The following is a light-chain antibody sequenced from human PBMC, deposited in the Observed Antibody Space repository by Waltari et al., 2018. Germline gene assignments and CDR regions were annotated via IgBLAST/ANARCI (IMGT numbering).Light chain of an antibody. CDR3: QSYDSSLSGWV. V-gene: IGLV1-40*01. CDR2: GNN. Sequence: QSVLTQPPSVSGAPGQRVTISCTGSSSTLGAASDVHWYQQLPGTAPKLLIYGNNNRPSGVPDRFSASKSGTSASLAITGLQAEDEADYYCQSYDSSLSGWVFGGRTKLTVL. J-gene: IGLJ3*02. CDR1: SSTLGAASD.